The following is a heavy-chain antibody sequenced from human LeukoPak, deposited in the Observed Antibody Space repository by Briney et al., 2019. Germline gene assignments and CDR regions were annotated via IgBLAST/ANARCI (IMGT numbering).Heavy chain of an antibody. V-gene: IGHV3-21*01. J-gene: IGHJ6*01. CDR1: GFTFSSYS. D-gene: IGHD2-2*03. Sequence: PGGSLRLSCAASGFTFSSYSMNWVRQAPGKGLEWVSSISSSSYIYYADSVKGRFTISRDNAKNSLYLQMNCLRAEDTAVYYCARDGYCSSTSCLDYYYGMDVWGKGPRSPSPQ. CDR2: ISSSSYI. CDR3: ARDGYCSSTSCLDYYYGMDV.